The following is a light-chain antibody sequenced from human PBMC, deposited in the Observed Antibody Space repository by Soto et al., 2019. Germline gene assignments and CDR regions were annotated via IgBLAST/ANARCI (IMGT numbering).Light chain of an antibody. V-gene: IGLV1-40*01. CDR3: QSYDSRLRGSWV. CDR1: RSNIGADYA. CDR2: GNV. Sequence: QSVLTQPPSVSGAPGQRVTISCSGSRSNIGADYAVHWYQQLPGTAPKLLIYGNVNRPSGVPDRFSGSKSGTSASLAITGLQAEDEAIYYCQSYDSRLRGSWVFGEGTKLTVL. J-gene: IGLJ3*02.